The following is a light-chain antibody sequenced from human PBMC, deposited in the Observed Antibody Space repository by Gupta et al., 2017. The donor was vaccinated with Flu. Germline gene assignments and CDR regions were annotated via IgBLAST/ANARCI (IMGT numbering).Light chain of an antibody. V-gene: IGKV3-20*01. CDR3: QQDDGSGIT. CDR1: QSVSSTY. CDR2: SAS. J-gene: IGKJ3*01. Sequence: EIVLTQSPGTLSLSPGEGATLSCRASQSVSSTYLAWYQQKPGQAPRLLIYSASSRATGIPDRFSGSGSGTDFTLSISKLDPEDFAVYYCQQDDGSGITFGPGTNVDV.